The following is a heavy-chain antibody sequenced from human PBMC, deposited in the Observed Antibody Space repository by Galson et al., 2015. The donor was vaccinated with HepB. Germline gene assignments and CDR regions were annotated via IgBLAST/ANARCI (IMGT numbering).Heavy chain of an antibody. V-gene: IGHV3-23*01. CDR2: ISGSGGST. D-gene: IGHD6-13*01. J-gene: IGHJ6*02. CDR1: GFTFSSYA. CDR3: ARPGIAAANYYYGMDV. Sequence: SLRLSCAASGFTFSSYAMSWVRQAPGKGLEWVSAISGSGGSTYYADSVKGRFTISRDNSKNTLYLQMNSLRAEDTAVYYCARPGIAAANYYYGMDVWGQGTTVTVSS.